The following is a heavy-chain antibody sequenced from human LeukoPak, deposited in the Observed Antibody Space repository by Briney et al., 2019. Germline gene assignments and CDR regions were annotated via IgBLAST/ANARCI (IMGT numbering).Heavy chain of an antibody. J-gene: IGHJ4*02. Sequence: GGSLRLSCAASGFTFSTYGMHWVRQAPGKGLEWVAFIRYDGSNKYYADSVKGRLTISRDSSKNTLYLQMNSLRAEDTAVYYCARADYDYVWGSYRQYYFDYWGQGTLVTVSS. CDR3: ARADYDYVWGSYRQYYFDY. V-gene: IGHV3-30*02. CDR1: GFTFSTYG. D-gene: IGHD3-16*02. CDR2: IRYDGSNK.